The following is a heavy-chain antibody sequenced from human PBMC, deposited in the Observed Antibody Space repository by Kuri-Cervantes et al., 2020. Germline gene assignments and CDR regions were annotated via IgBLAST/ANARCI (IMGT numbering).Heavy chain of an antibody. Sequence: SETLSLTCTVSGGSISSSSYYWGWIRQPPGKGLELIGTVYYSGSTSYHPSLKSRVTISVDRPKSQSSLKLRSVTAADTAVYYCARPSTVPYYGLDVWGQGTTVTVSS. CDR3: ARPSTVPYYGLDV. V-gene: IGHV4-39*01. J-gene: IGHJ6*02. D-gene: IGHD4-17*01. CDR1: GGSISSSSYY. CDR2: VYYSGST.